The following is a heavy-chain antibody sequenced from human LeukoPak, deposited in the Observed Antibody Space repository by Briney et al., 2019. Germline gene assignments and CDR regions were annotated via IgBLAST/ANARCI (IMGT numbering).Heavy chain of an antibody. CDR1: GFTFSSYG. J-gene: IGHJ4*02. CDR2: ISYDGSNK. Sequence: PGGSLRLSCAASGFTFSSYGMHWVRQAPGKGLEWVAVISYDGSNKYYADSVKGRFTISRDNSKNTLYLQMNSLRAEDTAVYYCANSPTGAYGDFPILDYWGQGTLVTVSS. CDR3: ANSPTGAYGDFPILDY. V-gene: IGHV3-30*18. D-gene: IGHD4-17*01.